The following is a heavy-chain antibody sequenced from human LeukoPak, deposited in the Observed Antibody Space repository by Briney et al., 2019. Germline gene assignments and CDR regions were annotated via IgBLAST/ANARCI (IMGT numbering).Heavy chain of an antibody. CDR2: IIPIFGTA. CDR3: ASGKRITMIVVALTSLDY. D-gene: IGHD3-22*01. CDR1: GGTFSSYA. Sequence: VKVSCKASGGTFSSYAISWVRQAPGQGLEWMGGIIPIFGTANYAQKFQGRVTITTDESTSTAYIELSSLRSEDTAVYYCASGKRITMIVVALTSLDYWGQGTLVTVSS. J-gene: IGHJ4*02. V-gene: IGHV1-69*05.